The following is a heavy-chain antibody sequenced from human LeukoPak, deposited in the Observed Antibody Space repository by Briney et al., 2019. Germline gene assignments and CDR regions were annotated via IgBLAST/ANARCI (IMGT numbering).Heavy chain of an antibody. CDR1: GFTFSSYS. CDR2: ISSSSSYI. V-gene: IGHV3-21*01. Sequence: SGGSLRLSCAASGFTFSSYSMNWVRQAPGKGLEWVSSISSSSSYIYYADSVKGRFTISRDNAKNSLYLQMNSLRAEDTAVYYCARDYSSGWSYYYYYYMDVWGKGTTVTVSS. D-gene: IGHD6-19*01. CDR3: ARDYSSGWSYYYYYYMDV. J-gene: IGHJ6*03.